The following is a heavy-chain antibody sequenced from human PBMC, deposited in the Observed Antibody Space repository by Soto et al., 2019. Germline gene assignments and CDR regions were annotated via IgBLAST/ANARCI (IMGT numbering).Heavy chain of an antibody. CDR2: ISAYNGNT. D-gene: IGHD3-9*01. CDR1: CYTFTSYG. J-gene: IGHJ4*02. V-gene: IGHV1-18*01. Sequence: GASVKVSCKASCYTFTSYGISWVRQAPGQGLEWMGWISAYNGNTNYAQKLQGRVTMTTDTSTSTAYMELRSLRSDDTAVYYCAREDGYYDILTGYRPPDYWGQGTLVTVSS. CDR3: AREDGYYDILTGYRPPDY.